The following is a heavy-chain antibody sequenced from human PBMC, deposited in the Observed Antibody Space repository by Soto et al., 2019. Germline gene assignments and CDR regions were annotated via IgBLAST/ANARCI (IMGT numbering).Heavy chain of an antibody. J-gene: IGHJ4*02. CDR3: ARHCSGGSCYSGSVDY. D-gene: IGHD2-15*01. Sequence: ASVKVSCTASGYTFTSYDINWVRQATGQGLEWMGWMNPNSGNTGYAQKFQGRVTMTRNTSISTAYMELSSLRSEDTAVYYCARHCSGGSCYSGSVDYWGQGTLVTVS. CDR1: GYTFTSYD. V-gene: IGHV1-8*01. CDR2: MNPNSGNT.